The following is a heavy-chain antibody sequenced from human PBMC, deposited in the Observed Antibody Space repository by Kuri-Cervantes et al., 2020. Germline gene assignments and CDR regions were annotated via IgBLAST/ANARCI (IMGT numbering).Heavy chain of an antibody. CDR3: ARGAWGIHYFYMNV. V-gene: IGHV3-53*04. J-gene: IGHJ6*03. CDR2: IYSGNTT. Sequence: GGSLRLSCAASGVTVSGSYMSWVRQAPGKGLEWVSIIYSGNTTFHAESVKGRFIIARHDSKNTLYLQMNRLRPEDIGVYYCARGAWGIHYFYMNVWGKGTTVTVSS. D-gene: IGHD7-27*01. CDR1: GVTVSGSY.